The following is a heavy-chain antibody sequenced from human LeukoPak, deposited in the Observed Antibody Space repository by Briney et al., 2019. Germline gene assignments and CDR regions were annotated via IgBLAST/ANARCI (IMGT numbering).Heavy chain of an antibody. CDR1: GGSFSGYY. Sequence: SETLSLTCAVYGGSFSGYYWSGIRQPPGKGLEWIGEINHSGSTNYNPSLKSRVTISVDTSKNQFSLKLSSVTAADTAVYYCARVGWFGAYGMDVWGQGTTVTVSS. CDR3: ARVGWFGAYGMDV. J-gene: IGHJ6*02. V-gene: IGHV4-34*01. D-gene: IGHD3-10*01. CDR2: INHSGST.